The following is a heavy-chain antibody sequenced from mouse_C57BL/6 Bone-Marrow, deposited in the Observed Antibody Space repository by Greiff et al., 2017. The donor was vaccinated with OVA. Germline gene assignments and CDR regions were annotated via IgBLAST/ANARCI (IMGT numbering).Heavy chain of an antibody. J-gene: IGHJ1*03. CDR1: GYTFTSYW. CDR3: AREGVYYDYDWYFEV. V-gene: IGHV1-52*01. D-gene: IGHD2-4*01. CDR2: IDPSDSET. Sequence: QVQLQQPGAELVRPGSSVKLSCKASGYTFTSYWMHWVKQRPIQGLEWIGNIDPSDSETHYNQKFKDKATLTVDKSSSTAYMQLSSLTSEDSAVYYCAREGVYYDYDWYFEVWGTGTTVTVSS.